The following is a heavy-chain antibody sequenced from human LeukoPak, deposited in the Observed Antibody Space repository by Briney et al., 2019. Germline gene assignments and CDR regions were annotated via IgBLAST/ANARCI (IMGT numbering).Heavy chain of an antibody. CDR3: AREYYGSGSYSEDNWFDP. CDR2: IWYDGSSK. J-gene: IGHJ5*02. D-gene: IGHD3-10*01. Sequence: SGGSLRLSCAASGFTFSSYGMHWVRQAPGKGLEWVAVIWYDGSSKYYADSVKGRFTISRDNSKNALYLQMNSLRAEDTAVYYCAREYYGSGSYSEDNWFDPWGQGTLVTVSS. V-gene: IGHV3-33*01. CDR1: GFTFSSYG.